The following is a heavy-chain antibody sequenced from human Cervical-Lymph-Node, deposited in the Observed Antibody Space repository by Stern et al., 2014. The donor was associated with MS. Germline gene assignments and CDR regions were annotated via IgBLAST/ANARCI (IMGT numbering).Heavy chain of an antibody. CDR3: ARGSGRDFFDY. D-gene: IGHD3-3*01. CDR2: IYPGAAEA. V-gene: IGHV5-51*01. CDR1: GYSFSNYW. Sequence: EVQLVQSGAEVKKPGEFLKISCTGSGYSFSNYWFGWVRQLPWKGLEWMGIIYPGAAEARYSPSFQGQVTISAHKSISTAYLQWSSLKASDTAMYYCARGSGRDFFDYWGQGTLVTVSS. J-gene: IGHJ4*02.